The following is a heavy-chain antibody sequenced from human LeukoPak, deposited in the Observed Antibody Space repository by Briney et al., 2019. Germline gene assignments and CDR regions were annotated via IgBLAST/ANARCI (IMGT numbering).Heavy chain of an antibody. CDR3: ARGAGPYYDHVWGSYFDY. CDR2: ISGGSSSI. J-gene: IGHJ4*02. V-gene: IGHV3-48*02. D-gene: IGHD3-16*01. Sequence: GSLRLSCAASGFTFSTYSMNWVRQAPGKGLEWVSYISGGSSSIYYADSVKGRFTISRDNAKNSLYLQMNSLRDEDTAVYYCARGAGPYYDHVWGSYFDYWGQGTLVTVSS. CDR1: GFTFSTYS.